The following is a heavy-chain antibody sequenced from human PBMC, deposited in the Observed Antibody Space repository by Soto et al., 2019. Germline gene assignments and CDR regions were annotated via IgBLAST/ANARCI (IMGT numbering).Heavy chain of an antibody. CDR1: GFTFSSYA. J-gene: IGHJ4*02. CDR2: ISGSGGST. CDR3: AKGQGYCSSTSCPGGFDY. Sequence: PGGSLRLSCAASGFTFSSYAMSWVRQAPGKGLEWVSAISGSGGSTYYADSVKGRFTISRDNSKNTLYLQMNSLRAEDTAVYYCAKGQGYCSSTSCPGGFDYWGQGTLVTVSS. D-gene: IGHD2-2*01. V-gene: IGHV3-23*01.